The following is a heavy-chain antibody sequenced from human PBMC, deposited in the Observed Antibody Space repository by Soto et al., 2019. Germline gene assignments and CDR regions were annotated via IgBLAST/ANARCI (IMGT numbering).Heavy chain of an antibody. D-gene: IGHD3-10*01. J-gene: IGHJ4*02. CDR2: IKHDGSEI. CDR1: GFSFSNFW. V-gene: IGHV3-7*01. Sequence: HPGGSLRLSCAASGFSFSNFWMTWVRQAPGKGLEWVANIKHDGSEIYYVDSVKGRLTISRDNAKNSLYLQMNSLRAEDTAVYYCARYSGSFSLDYWGQGTLVTVSS. CDR3: ARYSGSFSLDY.